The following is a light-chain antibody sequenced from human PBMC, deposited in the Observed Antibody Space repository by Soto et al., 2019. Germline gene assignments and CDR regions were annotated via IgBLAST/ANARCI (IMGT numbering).Light chain of an antibody. J-gene: IGLJ3*02. CDR1: SSDVGGYNY. Sequence: QSALTQPPSASGSPGQSVTISCTGTSSDVGGYNYVSWYQQHPGKAPKVMIYEVNKRPSGVPDRFSGSKSGNTASLTVSGLQAEDEADYYCKSYTGINNGVFGGGTKLTLL. V-gene: IGLV2-8*01. CDR3: KSYTGINNGV. CDR2: EVN.